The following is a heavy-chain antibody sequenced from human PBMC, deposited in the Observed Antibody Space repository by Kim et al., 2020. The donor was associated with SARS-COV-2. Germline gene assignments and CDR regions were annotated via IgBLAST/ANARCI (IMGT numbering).Heavy chain of an antibody. Sequence: LKRRVTISVDTSKNQFSLKLSSVTAADTAVYYCARGQEMATLLWYYGMDVWGQGTTVTVSS. CDR3: ARGQEMATLLWYYGMDV. J-gene: IGHJ6*02. V-gene: IGHV4-34*01. D-gene: IGHD5-12*01.